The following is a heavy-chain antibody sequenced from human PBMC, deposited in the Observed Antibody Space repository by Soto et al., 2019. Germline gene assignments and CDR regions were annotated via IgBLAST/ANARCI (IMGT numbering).Heavy chain of an antibody. J-gene: IGHJ3*02. Sequence: QVQLVQSGAEVRKPGASVKVSCKASGYTFTGYYIHWVRQAPGQGLEWMGWISPDSGGTNYAQRFQGSVTMTRDTSISTAYITLSRLRPDDTAVYYCARGPPSGYGVYVVVFDIWGQGTLVTVSS. CDR2: ISPDSGGT. V-gene: IGHV1-2*02. D-gene: IGHD4-17*01. CDR3: ARGPPSGYGVYVVVFDI. CDR1: GYTFTGYY.